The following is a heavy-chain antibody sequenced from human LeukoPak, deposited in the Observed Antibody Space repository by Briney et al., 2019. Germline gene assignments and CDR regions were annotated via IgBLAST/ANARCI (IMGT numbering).Heavy chain of an antibody. J-gene: IGHJ6*03. V-gene: IGHV1-69*05. CDR2: IIPIFGTA. CDR3: ARDLEEATVTTPGNYYYYMDV. CDR1: GYTFSSYD. Sequence: SVKVSCKASGYTFSSYDINWVRQAPGQGLEWMGGIIPIFGTANYAQKFQGRVTITTDESTSTAYMELSSLRSEDTAVYYCARDLEEATVTTPGNYYYYMDVWGKGTTVTVSS. D-gene: IGHD4-11*01.